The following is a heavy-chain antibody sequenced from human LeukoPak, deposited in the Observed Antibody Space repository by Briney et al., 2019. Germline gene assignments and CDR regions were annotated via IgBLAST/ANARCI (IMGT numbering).Heavy chain of an antibody. Sequence: ALVKVSCKASGYTFTGYYMHWVRQAPGQGLEWMGRINPNSGGTNYAQKFQGRVTMTRDTSISTAYMELSRLRSDDTAVYYCARGYDDFWSGYYGYYYGMDVWGQGTTVTVSS. D-gene: IGHD3-3*01. CDR1: GYTFTGYY. CDR3: ARGYDDFWSGYYGYYYGMDV. J-gene: IGHJ6*02. V-gene: IGHV1-2*06. CDR2: INPNSGGT.